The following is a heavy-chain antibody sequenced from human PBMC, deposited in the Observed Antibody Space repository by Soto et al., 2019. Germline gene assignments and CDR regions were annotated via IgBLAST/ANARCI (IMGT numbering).Heavy chain of an antibody. CDR1: GFTFSDYW. J-gene: IGHJ4*02. Sequence: EVQLVESGGDLVQPGGSLRLFCGVSGFTFSDYWMSWVRQAPGQGLEWVATIREDGGAKYYVDSVKGRFTISRDNARNSLLLQMNGLGAEDTAVYYCASPSTTGTTYYWGQGTLVTVSS. CDR2: IREDGGAK. V-gene: IGHV3-7*01. CDR3: ASPSTTGTTYY. D-gene: IGHD1-7*01.